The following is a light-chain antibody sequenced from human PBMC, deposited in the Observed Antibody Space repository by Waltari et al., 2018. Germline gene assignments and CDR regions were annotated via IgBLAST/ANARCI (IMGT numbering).Light chain of an antibody. CDR3: QQYSSSPPVYT. Sequence: EMVFMQSTCPLLLSPGERAKHSCRPSQTVSNNYLAWYQQKPGQAPRLLIYGASIRATGIPDRFSGSGSGTDFTLTISRLEPEDFAVYYCQQYSSSPPVYTFGPGTKLEI. V-gene: IGKV3-20*01. CDR2: GAS. CDR1: QTVSNNY. J-gene: IGKJ2*01.